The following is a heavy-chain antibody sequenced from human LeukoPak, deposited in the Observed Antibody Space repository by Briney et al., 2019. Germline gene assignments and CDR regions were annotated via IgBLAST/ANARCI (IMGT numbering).Heavy chain of an antibody. J-gene: IGHJ6*02. Sequence: GGSLRLSCAASGFTFSSYSMNWVRQAPGKGLEWVPYINCSSSIIYYADSVKGRFTISRDNAKNSLYLQMNSLRDEDTAVYYCARVPSYYYDSSGYPGYYYYYGMDVWGQGTTVTVSS. V-gene: IGHV3-48*02. CDR2: INCSSSII. CDR3: ARVPSYYYDSSGYPGYYYYYGMDV. D-gene: IGHD3-22*01. CDR1: GFTFSSYS.